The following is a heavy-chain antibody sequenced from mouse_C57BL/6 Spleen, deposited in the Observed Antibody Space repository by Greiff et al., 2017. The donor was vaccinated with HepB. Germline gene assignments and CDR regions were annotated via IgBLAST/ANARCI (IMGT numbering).Heavy chain of an antibody. CDR2: IYPGSGNT. D-gene: IGHD1-1*01. V-gene: IGHV1-66*01. CDR1: GYSFTSYY. CDR3: ARGELGYYGSSPDYYAMDY. Sequence: VKLQESGPELVKPGASVKISCKASGYSFTSYYIHWVKQRPGQGLEWIGWIYPGSGNTKYNEKFKGKATLTADTSSSTAYMQLSSLTSEDSAVYYCARGELGYYGSSPDYYAMDYWGQGTSVTVSS. J-gene: IGHJ4*01.